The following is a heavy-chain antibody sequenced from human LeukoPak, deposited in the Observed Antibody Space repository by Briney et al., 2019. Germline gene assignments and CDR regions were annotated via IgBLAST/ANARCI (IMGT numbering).Heavy chain of an antibody. Sequence: SETLSLTCAVYGGSFSGYYWSWIRQPPGKGLEWIGEINHSGSTNYNPSLKSRVTISVDTSKNQFSLKLSSVTAADTAAYYCARELRGDILTGYPRVYYYYYYMDVWGKGTTVTVSS. CDR2: INHSGST. CDR1: GGSFSGYY. J-gene: IGHJ6*03. D-gene: IGHD3-9*01. V-gene: IGHV4-34*01. CDR3: ARELRGDILTGYPRVYYYYYYMDV.